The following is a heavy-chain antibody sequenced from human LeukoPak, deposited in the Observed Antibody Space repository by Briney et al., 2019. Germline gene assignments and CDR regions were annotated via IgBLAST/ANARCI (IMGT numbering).Heavy chain of an antibody. CDR2: VYYSGST. V-gene: IGHV4-59*08. CDR3: ASSPRLTTSWFLFDS. D-gene: IGHD2-2*01. Sequence: PSETLSLTCSVSGDSFSNYYWTWIRQPPGKGLEWIGYVYYSGSTNYNPSLTTRLHLSVDTSKNRFSLKLSSVTAADTAVYYCASSPRLTTSWFLFDSWGHGTLVTVSS. J-gene: IGHJ5*01. CDR1: GDSFSNYY.